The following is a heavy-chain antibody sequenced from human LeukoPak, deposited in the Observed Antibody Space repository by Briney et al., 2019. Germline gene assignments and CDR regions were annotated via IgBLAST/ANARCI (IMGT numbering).Heavy chain of an antibody. CDR3: AKDEEAEVFGVGLVDY. CDR2: ISWDGGST. D-gene: IGHD3-3*01. J-gene: IGHJ4*02. CDR1: GFTFDDYT. Sequence: GGSLRLSCAASGFTFDDYTMHWDRQAPGKGLEWVSLISWDGGSTYYADSVKGRFTISRDNSKNSLYLQMNSLRTEDTALYYCAKDEEAEVFGVGLVDYWGQGTLVTVSS. V-gene: IGHV3-43*01.